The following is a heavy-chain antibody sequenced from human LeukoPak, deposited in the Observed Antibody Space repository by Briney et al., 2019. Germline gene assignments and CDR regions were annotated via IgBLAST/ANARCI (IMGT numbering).Heavy chain of an antibody. CDR1: GFTFGDYV. CDR2: IRSKPYRGTT. CDR3: TRGRDGYNYQFDY. Sequence: GGSLRLSCAASGFTFGDYVMSWVRQAPGKGLEWVGFIRSKPYRGTTEYAASVKGRFNISRDDSKSIAYLQMNSPKTEDTAVYYCTRGRDGYNYQFDYWGQGTLVTVAS. D-gene: IGHD5-24*01. J-gene: IGHJ4*02. V-gene: IGHV3-49*04.